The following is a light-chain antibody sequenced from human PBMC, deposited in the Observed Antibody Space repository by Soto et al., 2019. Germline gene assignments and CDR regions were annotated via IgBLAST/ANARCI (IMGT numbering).Light chain of an antibody. Sequence: DIQMTHSPSTLSASVGYRFIITCRASQSISRRLAWYQQKPGKAPRLLMYDVSTLESGVPSRFRGSGSGSEFTLTINSLQPDDYATYYCQQYNSYSWTFGHGTKVDIK. CDR2: DVS. CDR1: QSISRR. J-gene: IGKJ1*01. V-gene: IGKV1-5*01. CDR3: QQYNSYSWT.